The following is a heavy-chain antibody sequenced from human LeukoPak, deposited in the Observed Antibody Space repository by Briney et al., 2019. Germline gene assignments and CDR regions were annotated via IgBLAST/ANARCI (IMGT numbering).Heavy chain of an antibody. CDR2: IIPIFGTA. CDR3: ARGKDIVVVPATRGYYGMDV. D-gene: IGHD2-2*01. V-gene: IGHV1-69*13. CDR1: GGTFSSYA. J-gene: IGHJ6*02. Sequence: SVKVSCKASGGTFSSYAISWVRQAPGQGLEWMGGIIPIFGTANYAQKFQGRVTITADESTSTAYMELSSLRSEDTAVYYCARGKDIVVVPATRGYYGMDVWGQGTTVTVSS.